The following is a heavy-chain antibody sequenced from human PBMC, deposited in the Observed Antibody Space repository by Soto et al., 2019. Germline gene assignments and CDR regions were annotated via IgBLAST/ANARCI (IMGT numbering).Heavy chain of an antibody. J-gene: IGHJ4*02. V-gene: IGHV1-3*01. CDR3: ARGPGGPDGPGDY. CDR1: GYTFTSYA. CDR2: INAGNGNT. Sequence: QVQLVQSGAEVKKPGASVKVSCKASGYTFTSYAMPWVRQAPGQRLEWMGWINAGNGNTKYSQKFQDCVTTTRDTPASPAYRGLSSLRSEDTAVYYCARGPGGPDGPGDYWGQGTLVTVSS. D-gene: IGHD2-15*01.